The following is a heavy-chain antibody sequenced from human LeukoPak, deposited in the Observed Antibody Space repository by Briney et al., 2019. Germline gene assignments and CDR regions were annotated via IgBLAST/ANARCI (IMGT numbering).Heavy chain of an antibody. D-gene: IGHD3-3*01. V-gene: IGHV1-2*02. CDR2: INPNRGGT. J-gene: IGHJ4*02. CDR3: ARVLDFWNGYGDY. Sequence: ASVKVSCKASGYTFTDYYMHWVRQAPGQGLEWMGWINPNRGGTNYVQKFQGRVTMTRDTSISTAYTELSRLRSDDTDVDDCARVLDFWNGYGDYWGQGTLVTVSS. CDR1: GYTFTDYY.